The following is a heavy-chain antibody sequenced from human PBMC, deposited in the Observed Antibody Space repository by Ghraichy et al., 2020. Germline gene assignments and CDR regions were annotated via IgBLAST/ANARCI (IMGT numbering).Heavy chain of an antibody. CDR3: ARRVPAGGPIDY. J-gene: IGHJ4*02. CDR2: IYYSGST. Sequence: SETLSLTCTVSGGSISSSSYYWGWIRQPPGKGLEWIGSIYYSGSTYYNPSLKSRVTISVDTSKNQFSLKLSSVTAADTAVYYCARRVPAGGPIDYWGQGTLVTVSS. CDR1: GGSISSSSYY. V-gene: IGHV4-39*01. D-gene: IGHD1-1*01.